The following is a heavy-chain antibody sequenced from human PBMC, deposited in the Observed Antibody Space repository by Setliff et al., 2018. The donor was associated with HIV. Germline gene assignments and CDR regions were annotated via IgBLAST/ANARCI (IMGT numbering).Heavy chain of an antibody. CDR1: GGSFSGYY. Sequence: PSETLSLTCAVYGGSFSGYYWNWIRQPPGKGLEWIGEINHSGSTNYNPSLKSRVTISVDTSKNQLSLKLSSVTAADTAVYYCAREIYGGNSRPFDYWGQGTLVTVSS. J-gene: IGHJ4*02. V-gene: IGHV4-34*01. D-gene: IGHD4-17*01. CDR3: AREIYGGNSRPFDY. CDR2: INHSGST.